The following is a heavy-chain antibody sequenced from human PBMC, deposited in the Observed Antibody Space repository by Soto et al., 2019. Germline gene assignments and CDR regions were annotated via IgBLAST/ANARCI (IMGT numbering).Heavy chain of an antibody. CDR1: GDSISSSY. J-gene: IGHJ4*02. CDR2: ISYSGNP. D-gene: IGHD3-10*01. Sequence: QVQLQESGPGLVKPSETLSLTCTVSGDSISSSYWSWIRQPPEKGLEWIGYISYSGNPNYNPSLRSRVTMSLDTSKNQFSLKLNSVTAADTAVYYCARFDGGGSRESADYWGQGTLVTVSS. CDR3: ARFDGGGSRESADY. V-gene: IGHV4-59*01.